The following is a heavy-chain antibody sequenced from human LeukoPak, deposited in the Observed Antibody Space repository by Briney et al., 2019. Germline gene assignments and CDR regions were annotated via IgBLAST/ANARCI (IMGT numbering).Heavy chain of an antibody. V-gene: IGHV1-69*06. CDR2: IIPIFGTA. Sequence: ASVKVSCKASGGTFSNYAISWVRQAPGQGLERMGGIIPIFGTANYAQKFQGRVTITADKSTSTAYMELSSLRSEDTAVYYCAINYDILTGSPKTFYYFDYWGQGTLVTVSS. J-gene: IGHJ4*02. CDR1: GGTFSNYA. CDR3: AINYDILTGSPKTFYYFDY. D-gene: IGHD3-9*01.